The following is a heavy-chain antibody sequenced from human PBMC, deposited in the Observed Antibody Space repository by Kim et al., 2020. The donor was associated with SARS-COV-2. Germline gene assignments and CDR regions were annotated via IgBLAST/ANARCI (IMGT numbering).Heavy chain of an antibody. CDR2: ITYDGSNK. D-gene: IGHD3-3*01. CDR1: GFTFSSYT. J-gene: IGHJ6*01. Sequence: GGSLRLSCAVSGFTFSSYTMIWVRQAPGKGLEWVAAITYDGSNKCYADSVKGRFTISRDNSRNTLYLQMNSLRADDTAVYYCARERDVWSSYTIYYYSG. CDR3: ARERDVWSSYTIYYYSG. V-gene: IGHV3-30*04.